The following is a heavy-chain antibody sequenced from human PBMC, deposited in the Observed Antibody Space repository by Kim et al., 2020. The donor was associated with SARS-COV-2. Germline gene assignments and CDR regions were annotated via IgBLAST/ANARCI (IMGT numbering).Heavy chain of an antibody. J-gene: IGHJ5*02. CDR3: ARGAGSSYYFGAWFDP. Sequence: DSVKGRCTISRDNDKNTVFLRMNSLRVEDTGLYYCARGAGSSYYFGAWFDPWGQGTLVTVSS. D-gene: IGHD6-13*01. V-gene: IGHV3-11*01.